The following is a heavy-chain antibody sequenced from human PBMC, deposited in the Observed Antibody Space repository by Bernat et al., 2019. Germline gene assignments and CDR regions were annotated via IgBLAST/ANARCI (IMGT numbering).Heavy chain of an antibody. CDR2: INSDGSSK. CDR3: ARDGGNYWGWFDP. V-gene: IGHV3-74*01. Sequence: EVQLVESGGGLVQPGGSLRLSCAASGFTFSSYWMHWVRQAPGKGLVWVSRINSDGSSKSYADSVKGRFTISRDNAKNTLYLQMNSLRAEDTAVYYCARDGGNYWGWFDPWGQGTLVTVSS. D-gene: IGHD1-26*01. CDR1: GFTFSSYW. J-gene: IGHJ5*02.